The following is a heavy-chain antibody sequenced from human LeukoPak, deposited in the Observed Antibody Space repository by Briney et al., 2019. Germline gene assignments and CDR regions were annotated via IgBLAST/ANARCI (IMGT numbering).Heavy chain of an antibody. CDR3: ARVGALSSSWLLY. CDR1: GFTFSSYE. J-gene: IGHJ4*02. Sequence: GGSLRLSCAAPGFTFSSYEMNWVRQAPGKGLEWVSYISSGRDTIYYADSAKGRFTISRDNAKNSLYLQMNSLRAEDTAVYFCARVGALSSSWLLYWGQGTLVTVSS. D-gene: IGHD6-13*01. V-gene: IGHV3-48*03. CDR2: ISSGRDTI.